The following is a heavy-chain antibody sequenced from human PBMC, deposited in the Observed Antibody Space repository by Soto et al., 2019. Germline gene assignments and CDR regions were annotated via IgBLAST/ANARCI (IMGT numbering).Heavy chain of an antibody. J-gene: IGHJ4*02. V-gene: IGHV3-7*01. CDR2: IAQHGSQT. D-gene: IGHD2-2*01. CDR1: GFAFTTDW. CDR3: ATMRRGSPDGY. Sequence: EAQLVESGGGLVQPGGSLSLSCAASGFAFTTDWMGWVRQAPGRGLECLANIAQHGSQTYYVDSVKGRFTISRDNAKNLLYLQMSPLRAEDTAVYFCATMRRGSPDGYRGLGTLVTVSS.